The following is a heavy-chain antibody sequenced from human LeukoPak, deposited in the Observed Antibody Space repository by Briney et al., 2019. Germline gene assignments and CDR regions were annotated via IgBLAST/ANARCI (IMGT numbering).Heavy chain of an antibody. CDR2: IKQGGSEK. Sequence: PGGSLRLSCAASGFTFSSYWMSWVRQAPGKGLEWVANIKQGGSEKYYVDSMKGRFTISRDNAKKSLYLQMNSLRAEDTAVYYCARGDYYGSGSSFIDAFDIWGQGTMVTVSS. CDR3: ARGDYYGSGSSFIDAFDI. J-gene: IGHJ3*02. D-gene: IGHD3-10*01. CDR1: GFTFSSYW. V-gene: IGHV3-7*04.